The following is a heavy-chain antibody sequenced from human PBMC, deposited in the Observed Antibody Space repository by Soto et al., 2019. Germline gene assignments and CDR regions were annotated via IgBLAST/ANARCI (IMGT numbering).Heavy chain of an antibody. D-gene: IGHD6-19*01. CDR2: IYYSGST. CDR3: ARGGNIGGRGWTNWFDP. CDR1: GGSISSYY. J-gene: IGHJ5*02. V-gene: IGHV4-59*01. Sequence: SETLSLTCTVSGGSISSYYWSWIRQPPGKGLEWIGYIYYSGSTNYNPSLKSRVTISVDTSKNQFSLKLSSVTAADTAVYYCARGGNIGGRGWTNWFDPWGQGTLVTVSS.